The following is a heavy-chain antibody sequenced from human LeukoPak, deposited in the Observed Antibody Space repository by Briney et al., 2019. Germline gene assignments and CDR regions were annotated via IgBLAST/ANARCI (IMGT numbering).Heavy chain of an antibody. CDR3: ARDGPAYTSRWYDYYYGLDV. J-gene: IGHJ6*02. V-gene: IGHV4-59*01. D-gene: IGHD2-2*01. CDR1: GDSIGSYF. Sequence: SDTLSLTCTASGDSIGSYFWSWIRQSPGKGLEWIGHIYHSGSTNYNPSLKSRVTISVDTSKNQFSLKLTSVTSADTAVYYCARDGPAYTSRWYDYYYGLDVWGPGTTVTVSS. CDR2: IYHSGST.